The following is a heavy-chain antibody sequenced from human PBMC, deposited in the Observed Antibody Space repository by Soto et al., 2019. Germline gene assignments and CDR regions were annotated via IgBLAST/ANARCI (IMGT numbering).Heavy chain of an antibody. CDR3: ARLPSYLGYCSGGSCYFTDY. J-gene: IGHJ4*02. CDR2: ISAYNGNT. Sequence: ASVKVSCKASGYTFTSYGISWVRQAPGQGLEWMGWISAYNGNTNYAQKLQGRVTMTTDTSTSTAYMELRSLRSDDTAVYYCARLPSYLGYCSGGSCYFTDYWGQGTLVTVSS. V-gene: IGHV1-18*01. D-gene: IGHD2-15*01. CDR1: GYTFTSYG.